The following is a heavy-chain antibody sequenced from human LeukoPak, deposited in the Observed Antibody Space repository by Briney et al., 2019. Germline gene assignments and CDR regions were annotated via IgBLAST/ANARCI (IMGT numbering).Heavy chain of an antibody. V-gene: IGHV4-4*02. CDR3: SRESGPFSPFGF. Sequence: SETLSLTCGVSGVSISGTNWWSWVRQPPGQGLEWIGEISLRGLTNYNPSLRSRLTMSLDETKNQVSLNLTSVTAADTAVYYCSRESGPFSPFGFWGQGTLVSVHS. J-gene: IGHJ4*02. CDR2: ISLRGLT. D-gene: IGHD1-26*01. CDR1: GVSISGTNW.